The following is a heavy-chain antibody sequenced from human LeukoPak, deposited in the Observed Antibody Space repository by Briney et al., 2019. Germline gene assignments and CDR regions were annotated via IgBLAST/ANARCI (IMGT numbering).Heavy chain of an antibody. CDR1: GYSFTSHY. J-gene: IGHJ5*02. CDR2: INPSGSST. V-gene: IGHV1-46*01. Sequence: ASVKVSCKASGYSFTSHYMHWVRQAPGQGLEWLGLINPSGSSTLYAQKFQGRVTMTRDMSTTTDYMELSSLRSEDTAFYYCARDNSVGDVALWFEPWGQGTLVTVSS. D-gene: IGHD1-26*01. CDR3: ARDNSVGDVALWFEP.